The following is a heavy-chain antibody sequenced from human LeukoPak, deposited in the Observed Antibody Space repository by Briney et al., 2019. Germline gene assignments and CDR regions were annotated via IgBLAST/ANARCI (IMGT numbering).Heavy chain of an antibody. Sequence: GGSLRLSCAASGFTFSSYAMNWVRQAPGKGLEWVSVISGSGGSTYYADSVKGRFTMSRDNSKNTLNLQMNSLRAEDTAVYYFAKERGNGVRGVFDIWGQETMVTVSS. J-gene: IGHJ3*02. CDR1: GFTFSSYA. CDR3: AKERGNGVRGVFDI. CDR2: ISGSGGST. V-gene: IGHV3-23*01. D-gene: IGHD4-17*01.